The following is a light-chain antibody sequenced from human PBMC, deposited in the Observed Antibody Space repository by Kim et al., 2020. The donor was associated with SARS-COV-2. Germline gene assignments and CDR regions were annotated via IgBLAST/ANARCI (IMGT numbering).Light chain of an antibody. CDR2: GAS. CDR1: QSVSSSY. J-gene: IGKJ3*01. Sequence: SPGERATLSCRASQSVSSSYLAWYQQKPGQAPRLLIYGASSRATGIPDRFSGSGSGTDFTLTISRLEPEDYAVYYCQQYGSSLFTFGPGTKGDIK. CDR3: QQYGSSLFT. V-gene: IGKV3-20*01.